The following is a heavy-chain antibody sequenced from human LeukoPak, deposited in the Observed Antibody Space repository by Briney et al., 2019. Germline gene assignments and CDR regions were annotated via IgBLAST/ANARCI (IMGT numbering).Heavy chain of an antibody. CDR2: ISGSGGST. J-gene: IGHJ3*02. CDR3: AKPRGSCSSTSCYIDAFDI. Sequence: GGSLRLSCAASGFTFSSYAMSWVRQAPGKGLEWVSAISGSGGSTYYADSVKGRFTISRDNSKNTPYLQINSLRAEDTAVYYCAKPRGSCSSTSCYIDAFDIWGQGTMVTVSS. V-gene: IGHV3-23*01. CDR1: GFTFSSYA. D-gene: IGHD2-2*01.